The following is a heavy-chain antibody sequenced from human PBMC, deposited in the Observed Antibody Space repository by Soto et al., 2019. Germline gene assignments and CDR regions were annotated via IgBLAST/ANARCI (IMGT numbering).Heavy chain of an antibody. CDR1: GGTFSSYA. CDR3: AREGERITMVRGVIDYYYGMDV. CDR2: IIPIFGTA. J-gene: IGHJ6*02. Sequence: SVKVSCKASGGTFSSYAISWVRQAPGQGLEWMGGIIPIFGTANYAQRFQGRVTITADESTSTAYMELSSLRSEDTAVYYCAREGERITMVRGVIDYYYGMDVWGQGTTVTV. D-gene: IGHD3-10*01. V-gene: IGHV1-69*13.